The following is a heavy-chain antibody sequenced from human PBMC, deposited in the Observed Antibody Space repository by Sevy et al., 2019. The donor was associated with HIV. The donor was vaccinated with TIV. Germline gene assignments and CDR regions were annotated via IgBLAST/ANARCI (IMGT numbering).Heavy chain of an antibody. CDR1: GASISRSSYE. V-gene: IGHV4-39*01. J-gene: IGHJ4*02. CDR2: IFYSGRT. CDR3: ARHGGRVDRAFDF. Sequence: SETLSLTCTVSGASISRSSYEWGWIRQPPGKGLEWVGSIFYSGRTQYNPALNSRVTIYADTSKNQFSLTLSSVTVADTAVYYCARHGGRVDRAFDFWGQGALVTVSS. D-gene: IGHD3-10*01.